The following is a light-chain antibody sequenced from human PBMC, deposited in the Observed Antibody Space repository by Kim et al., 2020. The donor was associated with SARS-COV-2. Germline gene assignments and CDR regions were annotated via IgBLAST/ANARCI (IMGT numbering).Light chain of an antibody. CDR2: EAS. J-gene: IGKJ4*01. V-gene: IGKV1-33*01. Sequence: DIQMTQSPSSLSAAVGDRVTITCQASQDITNYLNWYQQKPGKAPKLLIYEASNLETGVPSRFSGSGSGTDYTFSISRLQPEDVATYYCQQYDNHPLTSGGGTKVDIK. CDR1: QDITNY. CDR3: QQYDNHPLT.